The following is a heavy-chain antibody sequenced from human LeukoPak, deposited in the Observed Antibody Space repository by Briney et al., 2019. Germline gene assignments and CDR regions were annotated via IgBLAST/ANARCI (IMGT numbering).Heavy chain of an antibody. D-gene: IGHD6-13*01. Sequence: GGSLRLSCAASGFSFTSCTMSWVRQAPGKGLEWVSSISSSSSYIYYADSVKGRFTISRDNAKSSLYLQMNSLRAEDTAVHYCASKQLVDYWGQGTLVTVSS. CDR2: ISSSSSYI. V-gene: IGHV3-21*01. CDR1: GFSFTSCT. J-gene: IGHJ4*02. CDR3: ASKQLVDY.